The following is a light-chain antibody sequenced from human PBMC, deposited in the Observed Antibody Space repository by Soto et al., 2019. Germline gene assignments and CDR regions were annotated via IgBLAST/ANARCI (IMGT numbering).Light chain of an antibody. CDR1: SSNIGSST. CDR2: SNN. CDR3: ATWDDSLNGGV. Sequence: QSVLTQPPSASGTPGQRVTISCSGSSSNIGSSTVSWYLQLPGTAPKLLIYSNNQRPSGVPDRFSGSKSGTSASLAISGLQSEDEADYYCATWDDSLNGGVFGGGTKVTVL. V-gene: IGLV1-44*01. J-gene: IGLJ3*02.